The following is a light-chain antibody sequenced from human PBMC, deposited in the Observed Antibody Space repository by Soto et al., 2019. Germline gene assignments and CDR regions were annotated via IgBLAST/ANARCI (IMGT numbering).Light chain of an antibody. J-gene: IGLJ3*02. CDR1: SSNIGAAYD. V-gene: IGLV1-40*01. CDR3: QSYDSSLSGSV. Sequence: QSVLTQPPSVSGAPGQRVTSSCTGSSSNIGAAYDVNWYQQLPGTAPKLLIYDNRRRPSGVPDRFSASKSGSSASLVISGLQSEDEADYYCQSYDSSLSGSVFGGGTKLTVL. CDR2: DNR.